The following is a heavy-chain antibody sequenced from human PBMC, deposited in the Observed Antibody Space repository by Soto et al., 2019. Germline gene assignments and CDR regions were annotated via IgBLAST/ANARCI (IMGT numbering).Heavy chain of an antibody. D-gene: IGHD3-16*01. CDR3: ARGRGVMLRNWFDP. J-gene: IGHJ5*02. Sequence: SETLSLTCAVYGGSFGGYYWSWIRQPPGKGLEWIGEINHSGSTNYNPSLKSRVTISVDTSKNQFSLKLSSVTAADTAVYYCARGRGVMLRNWFDPWGQGTLVTVAS. CDR1: GGSFGGYY. CDR2: INHSGST. V-gene: IGHV4-34*01.